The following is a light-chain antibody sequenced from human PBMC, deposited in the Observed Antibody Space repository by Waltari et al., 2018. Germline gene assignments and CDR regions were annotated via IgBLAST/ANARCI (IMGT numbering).Light chain of an antibody. CDR1: SLRTSY. CDR2: GKA. V-gene: IGLV3-19*01. CDR3: SSRNGRANEVV. Sequence: SSELTQDPAVSVALGQTVRITCQGDSLRTSYAGWYQLKPGQAPVLVMFGKAKRPPGIPDRFAGDSSGTTSSLTITGAQAEDEADYYCSSRNGRANEVVFAGGTKVTVL. J-gene: IGLJ3*02.